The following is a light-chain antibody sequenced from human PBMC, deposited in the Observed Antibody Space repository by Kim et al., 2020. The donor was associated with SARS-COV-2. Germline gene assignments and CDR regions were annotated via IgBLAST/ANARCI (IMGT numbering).Light chain of an antibody. CDR1: QGISNY. CDR2: GAS. J-gene: IGKJ1*01. CDR3: HQFNSYPRS. Sequence: ASVGDRGTMTCRASQGISNYLAWYQQNPGKAPKLLIYGASTLQSGVPSRFSGSGSGTDFTLTISSLQPEDFATYSCHQFNSYPRSFGQGTKVDIK. V-gene: IGKV1-9*01.